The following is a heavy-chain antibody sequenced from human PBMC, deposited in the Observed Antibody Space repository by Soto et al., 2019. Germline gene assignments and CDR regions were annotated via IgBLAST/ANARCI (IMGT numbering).Heavy chain of an antibody. V-gene: IGHV3-30-3*01. J-gene: IGHJ4*02. CDR3: ARARLDTPALAY. CDR2: MSYDGSDK. D-gene: IGHD2-2*01. Sequence: QVQLVESGGGVVQPGRSLRLSCAASGFSFRSYAMHWVRQAPGKGLEWVAVMSYDGSDKDYADSVKGRFTISRDNSKNTRELQMSSLRAEDTAAYYGARARLDTPALAYWGQGTLVTVSS. CDR1: GFSFRSYA.